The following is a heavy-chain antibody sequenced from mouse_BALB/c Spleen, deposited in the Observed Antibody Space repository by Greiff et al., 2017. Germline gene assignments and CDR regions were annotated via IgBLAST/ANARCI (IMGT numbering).Heavy chain of an antibody. CDR1: GFNIKDYY. J-gene: IGHJ3*01. CDR2: IDPENGDT. V-gene: IGHV14-4*02. CDR3: NAKRGLRGFAY. D-gene: IGHD3-1*01. Sequence: EVQLQQSGAELVRPGASVKLSCTASGFNIKDYYMHWVKQRPEQGLEWIGWIDPENGDTEYAPKFQGKATMTADTSSNTAYLQLSSLTSEDTAVYYCNAKRGLRGFAYWGQGTLVTVSA.